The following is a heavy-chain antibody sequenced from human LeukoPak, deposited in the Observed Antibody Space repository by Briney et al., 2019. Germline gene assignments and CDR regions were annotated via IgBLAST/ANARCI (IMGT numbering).Heavy chain of an antibody. Sequence: ASVKVSCKASGYTFTDYYMYWVRQAPGQGLEWMGWINPNSGVTNYAQKFQGRVTMTRDTSISTAYMELSRLRSDDTAVYYCARGGYIAAAGTRFDYWGQGTLVTVSS. D-gene: IGHD6-13*01. CDR1: GYTFTDYY. J-gene: IGHJ4*02. V-gene: IGHV1-2*02. CDR3: ARGGYIAAAGTRFDY. CDR2: INPNSGVT.